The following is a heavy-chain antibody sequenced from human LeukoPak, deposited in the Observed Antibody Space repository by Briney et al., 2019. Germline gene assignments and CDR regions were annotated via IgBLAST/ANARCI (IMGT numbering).Heavy chain of an antibody. CDR1: GGCISSYY. CDR2: IYTSGST. J-gene: IGHJ4*02. V-gene: IGHV4-4*07. Sequence: SETLSLTCTVSGGCISSYYWSWIRQPAGKGLEWIGRIYTSGSTNYNPSLKSRVTMSVDTSKNQFSLKLSSVTAADTAVYYCARESPLFGIAVAVFDYWGQGTLVTVSS. D-gene: IGHD6-19*01. CDR3: ARESPLFGIAVAVFDY.